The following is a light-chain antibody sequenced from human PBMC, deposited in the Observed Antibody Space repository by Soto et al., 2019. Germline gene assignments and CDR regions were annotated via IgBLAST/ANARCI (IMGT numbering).Light chain of an antibody. V-gene: IGKV3-20*01. Sequence: EIVFTQSPGTLSFSPGERATLSCRASQSVSSSYLAWYQQKPGQAPRLLIYGASSRATGIPDRFSGSGSGTDLTLTISRLEPEDFAVYYCQQYDSSPKTFGQGTKVDIK. CDR1: QSVSSSY. CDR3: QQYDSSPKT. CDR2: GAS. J-gene: IGKJ1*01.